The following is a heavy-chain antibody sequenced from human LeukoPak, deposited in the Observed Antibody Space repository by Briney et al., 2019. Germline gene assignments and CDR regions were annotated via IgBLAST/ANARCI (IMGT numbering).Heavy chain of an antibody. CDR1: GYTFTSYD. D-gene: IGHD4-23*01. CDR2: MNPNSGNT. J-gene: IGHJ6*03. CDR3: ARGGLGWYYYYMDV. Sequence: GASVKVSCKASGYTFTSYDINWVRQATGQGLEWMGWMNPNSGNTGYAQKFQGRVTITRNTSISTAYMELSSLRSEDTAVYYCARGGLGWYYYYMDVWGKGTTVTVSS. V-gene: IGHV1-8*01.